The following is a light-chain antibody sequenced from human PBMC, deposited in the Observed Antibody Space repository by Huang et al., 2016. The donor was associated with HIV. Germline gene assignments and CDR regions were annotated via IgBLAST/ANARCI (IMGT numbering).Light chain of an antibody. Sequence: EIVLTQSPGTLSLSPGERATLSCRASQSVSSSYLAWNQQKPGQAPRLLSYGASSRAPGIPDRFSGSGSGTDFTLTISRLEPEDFAVYDCQQYGSDGTFGQGTKVEIK. CDR3: QQYGSDGT. J-gene: IGKJ1*01. CDR1: QSVSSSY. CDR2: GAS. V-gene: IGKV3-20*01.